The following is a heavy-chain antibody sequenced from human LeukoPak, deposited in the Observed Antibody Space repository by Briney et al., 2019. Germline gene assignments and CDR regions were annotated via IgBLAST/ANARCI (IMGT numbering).Heavy chain of an antibody. CDR3: AKDRARVGTMVDGFDI. J-gene: IGHJ3*02. CDR2: ISPNSGGT. V-gene: IGHV1-2*02. Sequence: RASVKVSRTSSVYTFTGYYMYWVRQAPGQGLEWMGWISPNSGGTNYAQKFQGRVTMTRDTSISTAYMELSRLRSDDTAVYYCAKDRARVGTMVDGFDIWGKGTMVTVST. D-gene: IGHD5-12*01. CDR1: VYTFTGYY.